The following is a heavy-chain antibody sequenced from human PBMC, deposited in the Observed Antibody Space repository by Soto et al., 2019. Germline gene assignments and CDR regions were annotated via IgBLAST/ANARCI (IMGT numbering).Heavy chain of an antibody. CDR1: GFTFSSYG. Sequence: QVQLVESGGGVVQPGRSLRLFCAASGFTFSSYGMHWVRQAPGKGLEWVAVISYDGSNKYYADSVKGRFTISRDNSKNTLYLQMNSLRAEDTAVYYCAKDRGYSYGHFDYWGQGTLVTVSS. CDR2: ISYDGSNK. J-gene: IGHJ4*02. CDR3: AKDRGYSYGHFDY. D-gene: IGHD5-18*01. V-gene: IGHV3-30*18.